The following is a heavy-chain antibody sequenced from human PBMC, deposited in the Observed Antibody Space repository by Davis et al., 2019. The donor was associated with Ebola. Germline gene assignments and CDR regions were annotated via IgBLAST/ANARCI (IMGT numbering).Heavy chain of an antibody. D-gene: IGHD1-14*01. CDR1: GFTFSGHW. CDR2: IKSDGSSA. J-gene: IGHJ4*02. Sequence: PGGSLRLSCAASGFTFSGHWMHWVRQAPGKGLVWVSQIKSDGSSATYADSVKGRFTISRDDSKNIVSLQMDSLRADDTARYYCASSRGVRIFDWWGQGTLVIVSS. V-gene: IGHV3-74*01. CDR3: ASSRGVRIFDW.